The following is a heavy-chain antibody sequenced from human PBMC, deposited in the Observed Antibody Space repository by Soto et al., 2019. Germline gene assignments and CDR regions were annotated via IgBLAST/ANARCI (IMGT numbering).Heavy chain of an antibody. J-gene: IGHJ4*02. CDR1: GFSRSSGGVG. V-gene: IGHV2-5*02. CDR2: IYWDDDK. Sequence: QITLKESGPTLVNPTQTLTLNCTLSGFSRSSGGVGVGWIRQPPGKALEGLALIYWDDDKRYRPSLKSRLTLTKATSKNQGVLIMTNMDPVDTATYYCAHWTAMGRHYFDYWGQGPLVTVSS. D-gene: IGHD5-18*01. CDR3: AHWTAMGRHYFDY.